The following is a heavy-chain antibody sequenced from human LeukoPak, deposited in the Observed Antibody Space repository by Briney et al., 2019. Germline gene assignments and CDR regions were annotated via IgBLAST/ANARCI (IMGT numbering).Heavy chain of an antibody. D-gene: IGHD5-24*01. CDR1: GGTFSSYA. CDR3: ARMATANIPFDY. V-gene: IGHV1-69*04. CDR2: IIPILGIA. Sequence: SVRVSCKASGGTFSSYAISWVRQAPGQGLEWMGRIIPILGIANYAQKFQGRVTITADKSTSTAYMELSSLRSEDTAVYYCARMATANIPFDYWGQGTLVTVSS. J-gene: IGHJ4*02.